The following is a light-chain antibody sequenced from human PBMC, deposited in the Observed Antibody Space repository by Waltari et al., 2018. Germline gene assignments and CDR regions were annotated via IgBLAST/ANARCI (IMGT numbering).Light chain of an antibody. Sequence: DIQLTQSPSFMSASVGDRVTITCRASHYINNDLAWYQQKPGKVTKLLIYTASFLQSGVPSRFSGSGSGTEFTLSISSLQPEDFATYLCQQSKTYPLTFGGGTKVEIK. V-gene: IGKV1-9*01. CDR1: HYINND. CDR3: QQSKTYPLT. CDR2: TAS. J-gene: IGKJ4*01.